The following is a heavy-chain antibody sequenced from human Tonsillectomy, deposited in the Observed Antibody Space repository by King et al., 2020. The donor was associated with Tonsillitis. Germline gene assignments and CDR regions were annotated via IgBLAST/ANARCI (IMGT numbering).Heavy chain of an antibody. D-gene: IGHD3-10*01. J-gene: IGHJ6*03. V-gene: IGHV3-11*05. CDR3: ARGQRGYYGSGSYYSYYYYMDV. CDR2: MSSSSRYT. Sequence: GGGRRLACGACGFTCSDDDMRWMRQAPGKGREWVSYMSSSSRYTNDADSVEGRCTSSRDHAKNSLKLQMNSLRVEDTAVYYCARGQRGYYGSGSYYSYYYYMDVWGKGTTVTVSS. CDR1: GFTCSDDD.